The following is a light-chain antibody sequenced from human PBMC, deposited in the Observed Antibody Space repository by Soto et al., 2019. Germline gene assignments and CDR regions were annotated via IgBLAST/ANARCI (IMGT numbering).Light chain of an antibody. CDR1: SSDVGGYKY. CDR3: SSYRYKDTRV. CDR2: EVT. J-gene: IGLJ3*02. V-gene: IGLV2-14*01. Sequence: QSVLTQPASVSGSPGQSITISCTGTSSDVGGYKYVSWYQQFPGKVPKLMIYEVTKRPSGVSNRFSGSKSDNTAFLTISGLQAEDEADYYCSSYRYKDTRVFGGGTQLTVL.